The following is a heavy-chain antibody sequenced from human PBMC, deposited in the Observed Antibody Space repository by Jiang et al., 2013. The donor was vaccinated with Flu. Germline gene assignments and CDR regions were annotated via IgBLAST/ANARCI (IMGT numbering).Heavy chain of an antibody. Sequence: KPTQTLTLTCTFSGFSLATSGVGVGWIRQPPGKALEWLAVIYWDDDKRYNQSLRSRLTITKDPSKNQVVLTMTNMDPVDTATYYCAHTYYYDTSGKTFDYWAREPWSPSP. CDR1: GFSLATSGVG. D-gene: IGHD3-22*01. J-gene: IGHJ4*02. CDR3: AHTYYYDTSGKTFDY. CDR2: IYWDDDK. V-gene: IGHV2-5*06.